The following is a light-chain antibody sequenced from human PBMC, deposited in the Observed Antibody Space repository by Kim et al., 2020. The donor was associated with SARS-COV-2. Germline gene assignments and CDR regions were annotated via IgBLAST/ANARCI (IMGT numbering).Light chain of an antibody. Sequence: DIQMTQSPSTLSASVGDRVTITCRASQSISSWLAWYQQIPGKAPKLLIYKASSLESGVPSRFSGSGSGTEFTLTISSLQPDDFATYYCQQYNNYSSAFGQGTKVDIK. J-gene: IGKJ1*01. CDR3: QQYNNYSSA. V-gene: IGKV1-5*03. CDR1: QSISSW. CDR2: KAS.